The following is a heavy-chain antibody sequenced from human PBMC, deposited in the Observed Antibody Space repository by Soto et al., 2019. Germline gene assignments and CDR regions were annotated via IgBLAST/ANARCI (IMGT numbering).Heavy chain of an antibody. D-gene: IGHD3-3*01. J-gene: IGHJ1*01. CDR1: GGSFSGYY. Sequence: SETLSLTCAVYGGSFSGYYWSWIRQPPGPGLGRIGEINHSGSTNYNPSLKSRVTISVDTSKNQFSLKLSSVTAADTAVYYCARVVRQVTIFGVVTKYFQHWGQGTLVTVSS. V-gene: IGHV4-34*01. CDR2: INHSGST. CDR3: ARVVRQVTIFGVVTKYFQH.